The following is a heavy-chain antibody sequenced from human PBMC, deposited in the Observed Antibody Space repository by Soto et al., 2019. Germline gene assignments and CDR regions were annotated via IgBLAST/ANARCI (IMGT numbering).Heavy chain of an antibody. Sequence: GGSLILSCAASGFTVINNYMTWVRQAPGKGLEWVSVIYSDGRTYYADSVKGRFTISRDNSKNTVYLQMNSLRAEDTAVYYCARATEWLELWFDPWGQGTLVTVSS. D-gene: IGHD6-19*01. CDR2: IYSDGRT. J-gene: IGHJ5*02. CDR1: GFTVINNY. CDR3: ARATEWLELWFDP. V-gene: IGHV3-53*01.